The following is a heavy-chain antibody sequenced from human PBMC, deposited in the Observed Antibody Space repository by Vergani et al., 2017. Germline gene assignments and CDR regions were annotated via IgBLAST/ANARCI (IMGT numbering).Heavy chain of an antibody. V-gene: IGHV3-23*01. CDR3: ARDRLYYYDSSGYYYDGAFDI. CDR2: ISGSGGST. Sequence: EVQLLESGGGLVQPGGSLRLSCAASGFTFSSYAMSWVRQAPGTGLEWVSAISGSGGSTYYADSVKGRFTISRDNSKNTLYLQMNSLRAEDTAVYYCARDRLYYYDSSGYYYDGAFDIWGQGTMVTVSS. D-gene: IGHD3-22*01. J-gene: IGHJ3*02. CDR1: GFTFSSYA.